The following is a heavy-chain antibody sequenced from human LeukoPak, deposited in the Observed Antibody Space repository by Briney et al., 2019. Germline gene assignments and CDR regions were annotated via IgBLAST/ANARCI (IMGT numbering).Heavy chain of an antibody. J-gene: IGHJ6*02. CDR2: IWYDGSNK. V-gene: IGHV3-33*01. D-gene: IGHD2-2*01. CDR1: GFTFSSYG. CDR3: ASLSLGYCSSTSCLNLNDYYYYGMDV. Sequence: PGRSLRLSCAASGFTFSSYGMHWVRQAPGKGLEWVAVIWYDGSNKYYADSVKGRFTISRGNSKNTLYLQMNSLRAEDTAVYYCASLSLGYCSSTSCLNLNDYYYYGMDVWGQGTTVTVSS.